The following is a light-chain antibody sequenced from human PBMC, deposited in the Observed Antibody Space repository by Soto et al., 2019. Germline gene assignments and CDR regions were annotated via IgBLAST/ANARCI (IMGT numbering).Light chain of an antibody. J-gene: IGKJ3*01. CDR3: QQYDASPLT. Sequence: EIVLTQSPGTLSLSPGERATLSCRASQTLSTNSLAWYQQRLGQTPRLLIYAASTRDTDIPERFNGSGSGTDFALTISRLEPEDFALYYCQQYDASPLTFGPGTKVDVK. CDR1: QTLSTNS. V-gene: IGKV3-20*01. CDR2: AAS.